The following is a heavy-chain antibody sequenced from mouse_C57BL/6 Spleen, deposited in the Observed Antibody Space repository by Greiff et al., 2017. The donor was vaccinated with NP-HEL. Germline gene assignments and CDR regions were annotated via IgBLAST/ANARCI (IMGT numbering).Heavy chain of an antibody. J-gene: IGHJ2*01. CDR2: ISSGSSTI. V-gene: IGHV5-17*01. D-gene: IGHD2-1*01. Sequence: DVMLVESGGGLVKPGGSLKLSCAASGFTFSDYGMHWVRQAPEKGLEWVAYISSGSSTIYYADTVKGRFTISRDNAKNTLFLQMTSLRSEDTAMYYCARPLYYTNPDYWGQGTTLTVSS. CDR3: ARPLYYTNPDY. CDR1: GFTFSDYG.